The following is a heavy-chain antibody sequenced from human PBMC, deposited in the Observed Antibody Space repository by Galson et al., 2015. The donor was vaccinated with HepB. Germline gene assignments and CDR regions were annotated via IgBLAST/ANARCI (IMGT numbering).Heavy chain of an antibody. CDR3: ARRRFDSSTTYNFDY. D-gene: IGHD2/OR15-2a*01. Sequence: SGAEVKKSGESLKISCKDSGYYFPTWWIGWVRQRPGKGLEWMGIIFPDDSDTRYSPSFQGQVTMSADRSINTAYLQWSSLKASDTAMYYCARRRFDSSTTYNFDYWGQGTLVTVSS. CDR2: IFPDDSDT. J-gene: IGHJ4*02. V-gene: IGHV5-51*03. CDR1: GYYFPTWW.